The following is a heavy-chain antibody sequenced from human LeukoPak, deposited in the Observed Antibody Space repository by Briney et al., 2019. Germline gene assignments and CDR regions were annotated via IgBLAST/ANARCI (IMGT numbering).Heavy chain of an antibody. J-gene: IGHJ5*02. CDR2: IYPGDSDT. D-gene: IGHD2-15*01. Sequence: GESLKISCKSSGYSFTSYWSGWVRQMPGKGLEWMGIIYPGDSDTRYSPSFQGQVTISADKSISTAYLQWSSLKASDTATYYCARRVAPWSSFDPWGQGTLVTVSS. V-gene: IGHV5-51*01. CDR1: GYSFTSYW. CDR3: ARRVAPWSSFDP.